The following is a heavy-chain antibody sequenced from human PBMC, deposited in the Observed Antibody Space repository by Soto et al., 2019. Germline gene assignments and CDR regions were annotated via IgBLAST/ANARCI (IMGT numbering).Heavy chain of an antibody. CDR2: IYSGGST. CDR3: ARLPAAYGDYGPNDY. J-gene: IGHJ4*02. CDR1: GFTFSSNY. D-gene: IGHD4-17*01. Sequence: PGGSLRLSCAASGFTFSSNYMSWVRQAPGKGLEWVSVIYSGGSTYYADSVKGRFTISRDNAKNSLYLQINSLRAEDTAVYYCARLPAAYGDYGPNDYWGQGTLVTVSS. V-gene: IGHV3-66*04.